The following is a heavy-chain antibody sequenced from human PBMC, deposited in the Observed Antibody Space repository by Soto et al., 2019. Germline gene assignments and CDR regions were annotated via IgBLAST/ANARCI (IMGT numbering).Heavy chain of an antibody. CDR3: VREGSNNCYYGMDV. J-gene: IGHJ6*02. Sequence: ASVKVSCKASGYTFTSYGISWVRQAPGQGLEWMGWISAYNGNTNFAQKVQGRVTLTTDSSTNKANMELGSLLSDDPAVYYCVREGSNNCYYGMDVWGQGTTVTVSS. V-gene: IGHV1-18*01. CDR2: ISAYNGNT. CDR1: GYTFTSYG. D-gene: IGHD4-4*01.